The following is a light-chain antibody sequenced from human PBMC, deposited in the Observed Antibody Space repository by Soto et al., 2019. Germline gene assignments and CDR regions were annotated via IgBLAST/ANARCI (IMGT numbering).Light chain of an antibody. J-gene: IGKJ4*01. CDR3: QQYYSTPPT. CDR2: WAS. Sequence: DIVMTQSPDSLAVSLGERATINCKSSQSVLYSSNNKNYLAWYQQKPGQPPKLLIYWASTRESRVPDRFSGSGAGPDFSLIISSLPAEDVAVYYCQQYYSTPPTFGGGTKVEIK. CDR1: QSVLYSSNNKNY. V-gene: IGKV4-1*01.